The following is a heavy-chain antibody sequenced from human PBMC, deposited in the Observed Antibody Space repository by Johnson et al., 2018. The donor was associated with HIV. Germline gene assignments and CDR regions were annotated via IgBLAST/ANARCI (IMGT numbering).Heavy chain of an antibody. CDR2: ISYDGNNK. CDR3: AKVLWEGDAFDI. CDR1: GLTFSKYG. Sequence: QVQLVESGGGVVQPGRSLRLSCAASGLTFSKYGMRWVRQAPGKGLEWVAVISYDGNNKYYADSVKGRFTISRDNSKNTLYLQMNSLRPEDTAVYYCAKVLWEGDAFDIWGQGTMVTVSS. V-gene: IGHV3-30*18. D-gene: IGHD2-2*01. J-gene: IGHJ3*02.